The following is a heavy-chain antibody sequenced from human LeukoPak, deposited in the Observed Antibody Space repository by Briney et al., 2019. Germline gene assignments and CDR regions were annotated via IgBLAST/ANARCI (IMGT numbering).Heavy chain of an antibody. J-gene: IGHJ4*02. V-gene: IGHV4-34*01. Sequence: SETLSLTCAVYGGSFSGYYWSWIRQPPGKGLEWIGEINHSGSTNYNPSLKSRVTISVDTSKNQFSLKLSSVTAADTAVYYCAREINSSGWSWWNWGQGTLVTVSS. CDR1: GGSFSGYY. CDR2: INHSGST. CDR3: AREINSSGWSWWN. D-gene: IGHD6-19*01.